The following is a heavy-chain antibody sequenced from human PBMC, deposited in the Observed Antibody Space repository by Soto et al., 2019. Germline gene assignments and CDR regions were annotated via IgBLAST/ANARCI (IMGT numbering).Heavy chain of an antibody. CDR2: VYYRGRS. CDR3: VSQRTTVPTQAYFDY. CDR1: GGSVTNSSYY. V-gene: IGHV4-39*01. J-gene: IGHJ4*02. D-gene: IGHD4-17*01. Sequence: KPSDTLSLTCTVSGGSVTNSSYYWGWIRQSPGKGLEWIGSVYYRGRSYSKSSVKSRVTISVDTSKNRFSLSLNSVTASDTAVYFCVSQRTTVPTQAYFDYWGPGXLVTVYS.